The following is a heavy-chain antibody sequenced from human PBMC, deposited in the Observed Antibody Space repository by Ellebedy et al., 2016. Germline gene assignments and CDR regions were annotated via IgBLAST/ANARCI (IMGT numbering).Heavy chain of an antibody. V-gene: IGHV3-74*01. CDR3: AREGEFSSGYYNGAFDI. D-gene: IGHD3-22*01. CDR2: INSDGSST. CDR1: GFTFSSYW. Sequence: GGSLRLSXAASGFTFSSYWMHWVRQAPGKGLVWVSRINSDGSSTSYADSVKGRFTISRDNAKNTLYLQMNSLRAEDTAVYYCAREGEFSSGYYNGAFDIWGQGTMVTVSS. J-gene: IGHJ3*02.